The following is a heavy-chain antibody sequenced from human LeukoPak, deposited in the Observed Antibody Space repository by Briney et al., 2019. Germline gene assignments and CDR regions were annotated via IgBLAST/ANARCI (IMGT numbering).Heavy chain of an antibody. Sequence: PSETLSLTCTVSGGSISSYYWSWIRQPPGKGLEWIGYIYYSGSTNYNPSLKSRVTISVDTSKNQFSLKLSSVTAADTAVYYCARDHSSGYGMTWGQGTLVTVSS. CDR1: GGSISSYY. CDR3: ARDHSSGYGMT. CDR2: IYYSGST. D-gene: IGHD5-18*01. V-gene: IGHV4-59*01. J-gene: IGHJ5*02.